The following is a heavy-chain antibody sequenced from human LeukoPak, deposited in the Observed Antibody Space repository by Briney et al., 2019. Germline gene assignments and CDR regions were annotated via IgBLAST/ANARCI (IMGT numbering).Heavy chain of an antibody. Sequence: SETLSLTCSVSGGSISDHYWSWIRLSPGTGLEWIGYMDYSGSAAYNPSLRGRVTISIDTSKKQFSLEVTSVTAADTAVYFCARRKRGSGGPFVSWGQGTLVTVSS. J-gene: IGHJ4*02. CDR1: GGSISDHY. D-gene: IGHD6-19*01. CDR2: MDYSGSA. V-gene: IGHV4-59*08. CDR3: ARRKRGSGGPFVS.